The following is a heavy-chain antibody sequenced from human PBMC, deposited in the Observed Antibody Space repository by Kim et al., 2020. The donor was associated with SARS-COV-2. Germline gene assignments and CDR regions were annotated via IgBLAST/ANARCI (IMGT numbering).Heavy chain of an antibody. D-gene: IGHD6-13*01. CDR1: GINFSDYY. Sequence: GGSLRLSCAASGINFSDYYMSWIHQAPGKGLEWVSYISSSGSYTKYADSLKGRFTISRDNAENSLYLEMNSLRAEDTAVYYCARVAVGASSWYYFDSWGQGTLVTVSS. CDR3: ARVAVGASSWYYFDS. J-gene: IGHJ4*02. CDR2: ISSSGSYT. V-gene: IGHV3-11*05.